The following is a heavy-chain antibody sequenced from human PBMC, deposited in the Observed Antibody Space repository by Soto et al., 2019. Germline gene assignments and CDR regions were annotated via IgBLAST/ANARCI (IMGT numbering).Heavy chain of an antibody. D-gene: IGHD6-13*01. V-gene: IGHV4-4*02. Sequence: SETLSLTCAVSGCSISSSNWWSWVRQPPGKGLEWIGEIYHSGSTNYNPSLKSRVTISVDKSKNQFSLKLSSVTAADTAVYYCARLGYSSSWPDYWGQGTLVTVS. J-gene: IGHJ4*02. CDR3: ARLGYSSSWPDY. CDR1: GCSISSSNW. CDR2: IYHSGST.